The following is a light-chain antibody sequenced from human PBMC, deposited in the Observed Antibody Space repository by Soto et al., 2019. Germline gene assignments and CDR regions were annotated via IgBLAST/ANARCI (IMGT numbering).Light chain of an antibody. Sequence: EIVLTQSPGTLSLSPVERATLSCRASPSVSGSNLAWYQQKPGQAPRLVIYGASSRATGIPDRFSGSGSGTDFTLTISRLGPEDFAVYYCQQCGSFGQGTKVDIK. V-gene: IGKV3-20*01. J-gene: IGKJ1*01. CDR1: PSVSGSN. CDR2: GAS. CDR3: QQCGS.